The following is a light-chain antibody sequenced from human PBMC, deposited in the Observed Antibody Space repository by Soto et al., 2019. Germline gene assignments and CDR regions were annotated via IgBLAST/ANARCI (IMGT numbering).Light chain of an antibody. CDR2: EDT. CDR3: CSFAGSGTFYV. Sequence: QSVLTQPSSLSGSPGQSITISCTGTSSDIGAYDYVSWFQQHPGKAPRLMIYEDTKRPSGVSDRFSGSKSGNTASLTIYRLQAEDEADYYCCSFAGSGTFYVLGTGTEVTVL. J-gene: IGLJ1*01. V-gene: IGLV2-23*01. CDR1: SSDIGAYDY.